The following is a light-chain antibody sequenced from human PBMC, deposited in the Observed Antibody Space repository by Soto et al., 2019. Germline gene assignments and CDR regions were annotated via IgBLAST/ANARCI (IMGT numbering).Light chain of an antibody. J-gene: IGLJ1*01. CDR3: CSYAGSDRYV. CDR2: DVS. Sequence: QSALTQPRSVSGSPGQSVTISCTGTSSDVGGYNYVSWYQQHPGKAPKLMIYDVSKRPSGVPDRFSGSKSGNTASLTISGLQAEDEADYYCCSYAGSDRYVVGTGTKVTVL. V-gene: IGLV2-11*01. CDR1: SSDVGGYNY.